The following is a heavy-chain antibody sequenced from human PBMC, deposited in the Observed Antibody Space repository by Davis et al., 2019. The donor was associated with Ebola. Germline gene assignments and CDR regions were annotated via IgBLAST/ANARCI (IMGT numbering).Heavy chain of an antibody. V-gene: IGHV3-30*04. Sequence: PGGSLRLSCAASGSSFHTYTINWFRQAPGRGLEWLAAISTAGSTTFYADSVKCRFTISRDDSKNTLSLQMNSLDTEDTAVYYCAGAVAGTEDFQYWGQGTLVTVSS. CDR2: ISTAGSTT. CDR1: GSSFHTYT. J-gene: IGHJ4*02. D-gene: IGHD6-19*01. CDR3: AGAVAGTEDFQY.